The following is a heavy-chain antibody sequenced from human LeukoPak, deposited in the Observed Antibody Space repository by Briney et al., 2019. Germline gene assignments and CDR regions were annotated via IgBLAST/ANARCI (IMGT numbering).Heavy chain of an antibody. Sequence: PSETLSLTCAVYGGSFSGYYWSWIRQSPGKGLEWIGELDHSGSTNYNPSLKSRVTISVDTSKNQFSLKLSSVTAADTAVYYCARGGREYGDYIIVSAFDIWGQGTMVTVSS. CDR3: ARGGREYGDYIIVSAFDI. J-gene: IGHJ3*02. CDR1: GGSFSGYY. CDR2: LDHSGST. V-gene: IGHV4-34*01. D-gene: IGHD4-17*01.